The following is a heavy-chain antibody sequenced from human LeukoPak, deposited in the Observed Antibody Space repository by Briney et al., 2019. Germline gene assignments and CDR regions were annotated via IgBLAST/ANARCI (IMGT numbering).Heavy chain of an antibody. V-gene: IGHV4-4*07. Sequence: SETLSLTCTVSGDSISGYYWSWIRQPAGEGLEWIGRIQTSGTTNYNPSLKSRITVSVDTSRNQISLKLTFVTAADTAVNYCTRDLGGGWFDPWGQGAPVTVSS. D-gene: IGHD3-10*01. J-gene: IGHJ5*02. CDR3: TRDLGGGWFDP. CDR2: IQTSGTT. CDR1: GDSISGYY.